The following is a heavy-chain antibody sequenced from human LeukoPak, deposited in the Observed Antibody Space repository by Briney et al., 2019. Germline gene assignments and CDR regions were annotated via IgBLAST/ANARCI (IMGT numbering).Heavy chain of an antibody. CDR1: GGSISTYY. CDR2: IYYSGST. CDR3: ARDTGTVVDY. J-gene: IGHJ4*02. D-gene: IGHD4-23*01. Sequence: SETLSLTRTVSGGSISTYYWSWIRQPPGKGLEWIGYIYYSGSTNYNPSLKSRVTTSVDTSKNQFSLKLSSVTAADTAVYYCARDTGTVVDYWGQGTLVTVSS. V-gene: IGHV4-59*01.